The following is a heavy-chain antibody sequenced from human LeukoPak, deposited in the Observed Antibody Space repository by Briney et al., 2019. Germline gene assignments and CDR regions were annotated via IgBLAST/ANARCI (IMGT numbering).Heavy chain of an antibody. Sequence: PGRSLRLSCAASGFTFSSYDMHWVRQAPGKGLEWVAIISYDGSKKYYADSVKGRFTISRDNSKNTLYLQMNSLRAEDTAVFYCAKNYYYFDSSGISQHWGQGTLVTVSS. CDR3: AKNYYYFDSSGISQH. CDR1: GFTFSSYD. D-gene: IGHD3-22*01. J-gene: IGHJ1*01. V-gene: IGHV3-30*18. CDR2: ISYDGSKK.